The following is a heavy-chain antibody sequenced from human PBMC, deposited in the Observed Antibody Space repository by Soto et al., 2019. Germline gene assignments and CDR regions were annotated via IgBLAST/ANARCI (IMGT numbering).Heavy chain of an antibody. Sequence: EVQLLESGGGLVQPGGSLRLSCAASGFPFSSYGLSWVRQAPGKGLEWVSAISSSGGSAYYADSLKGRFTISRDISKNTLYLQMNSLRAEDTAVYYCARGATSPSYWGQGTLVTVSS. CDR2: ISSSGGSA. CDR1: GFPFSSYG. V-gene: IGHV3-23*01. J-gene: IGHJ4*02. CDR3: ARGATSPSY.